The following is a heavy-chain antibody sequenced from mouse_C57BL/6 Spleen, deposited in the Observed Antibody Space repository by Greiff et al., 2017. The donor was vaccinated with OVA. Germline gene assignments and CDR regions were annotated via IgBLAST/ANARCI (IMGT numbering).Heavy chain of an antibody. D-gene: IGHD3-3*01. J-gene: IGHJ4*01. V-gene: IGHV3-6*01. CDR2: ISYDGSN. CDR3: ANGGTSYAMDY. CDR1: GYSIPSGYY. Sequence: ESGPGLVKPSQSLSLTCSVTGYSIPSGYYWNWIRQFPGNKLEWMGYISYDGSNNYNPSLKNRISITRDTSKNQFFLKLNSVTTEDTATYYCANGGTSYAMDYWGQGTSVTVSS.